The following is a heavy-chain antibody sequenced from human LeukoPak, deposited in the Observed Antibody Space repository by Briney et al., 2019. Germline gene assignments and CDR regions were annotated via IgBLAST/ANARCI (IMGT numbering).Heavy chain of an antibody. Sequence: PGGSLRLSCAASGFTFSSYSMNWVRQAPGKGLEWVSSISSSSSYIYYADSVKGRFTISRDNAKNSLYLQMNSLRVEDTAVYYCARGAYDILTGSYYFDYWGQGTLVTVSS. D-gene: IGHD3-9*01. V-gene: IGHV3-21*01. CDR3: ARGAYDILTGSYYFDY. CDR2: ISSSSSYI. J-gene: IGHJ4*02. CDR1: GFTFSSYS.